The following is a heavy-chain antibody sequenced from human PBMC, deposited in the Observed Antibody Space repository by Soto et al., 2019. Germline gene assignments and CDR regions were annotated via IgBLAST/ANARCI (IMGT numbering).Heavy chain of an antibody. CDR2: ISSSSSYI. Sequence: LRLSCAASGFTFSSYSMNWVRQAPGKGLEWVSSISSSSSYIYYADSVKGRFTISRDNAKNSLYLQMNSLRAEDTAVYYCARADDSSGYFDYWGQGTLVTVSS. J-gene: IGHJ4*02. CDR1: GFTFSSYS. D-gene: IGHD3-22*01. CDR3: ARADDSSGYFDY. V-gene: IGHV3-21*01.